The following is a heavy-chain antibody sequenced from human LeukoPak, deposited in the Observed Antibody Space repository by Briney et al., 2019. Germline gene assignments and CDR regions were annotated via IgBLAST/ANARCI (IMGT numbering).Heavy chain of an antibody. Sequence: NPSETLSLTCTVSGGSISSGGYYWSWIRQHPGKGLEWIGYIYYSGSTYYNPSLKSRVTISVDTSKNQFSLKLSSVTAADTAVYYCARGYDTTGYFSYWGQGTLVTVSS. V-gene: IGHV4-31*03. CDR3: ARGYDTTGYFSY. CDR1: GGSISSGGYY. D-gene: IGHD3-9*01. J-gene: IGHJ4*02. CDR2: IYYSGST.